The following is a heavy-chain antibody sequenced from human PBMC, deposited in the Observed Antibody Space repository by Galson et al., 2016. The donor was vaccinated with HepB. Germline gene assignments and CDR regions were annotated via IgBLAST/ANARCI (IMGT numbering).Heavy chain of an antibody. CDR3: ARRGRLGCFDY. CDR1: GGSISSSSYY. J-gene: IGHJ4*02. V-gene: IGHV4-39*01. Sequence: SETLSLTCTVSGGSISSSSYYWGWIRQPPGKGLEWIGSIYYSGGTYYNPSLKSRVTISVDTSKNQFSLKLSSVTAADTAVYYCARRGRLGCFDYWGQGTLVTVSS. D-gene: IGHD4-17*01. CDR2: IYYSGGT.